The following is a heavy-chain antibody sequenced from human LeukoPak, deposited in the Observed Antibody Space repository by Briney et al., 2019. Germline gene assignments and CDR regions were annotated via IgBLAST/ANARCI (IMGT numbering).Heavy chain of an antibody. D-gene: IGHD5-18*01. CDR1: GFAFSDYY. V-gene: IGHV3-11*01. Sequence: GGSLRLSCAASGFAFSDYYMSWIRQAPGKGLEWVSYISSSGSTICYADSVKGRFTISRDNGKNSLSLQMNSLRAEDTAVYYCARVEYIYGNGSWGQGTLVTVSS. CDR2: ISSSGSTI. J-gene: IGHJ5*02. CDR3: ARVEYIYGNGS.